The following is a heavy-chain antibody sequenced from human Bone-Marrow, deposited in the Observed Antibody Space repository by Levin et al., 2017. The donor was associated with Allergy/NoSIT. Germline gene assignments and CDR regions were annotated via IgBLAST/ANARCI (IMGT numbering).Heavy chain of an antibody. CDR1: GFTFTNSW. CDR3: TTDPPYYYDSSGSSYFGMDV. Sequence: GGSLRLSCAASGFTFTNSWMNWVRQAPGKGLEWVGRIRSKADGGTTDYAAPVQGRFTISRDDSKYTLLLQMNSLKTEDTATYYCTTDPPYYYDSSGSSYFGMDVWGQGTTVTVSS. D-gene: IGHD3-22*01. CDR2: IRSKADGGTT. V-gene: IGHV3-15*07. J-gene: IGHJ6*02.